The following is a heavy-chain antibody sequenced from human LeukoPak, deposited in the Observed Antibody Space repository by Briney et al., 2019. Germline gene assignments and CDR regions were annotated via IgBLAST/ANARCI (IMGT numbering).Heavy chain of an antibody. J-gene: IGHJ4*02. CDR2: IYHSGGA. V-gene: IGHV4/OR15-8*01. Sequence: SETLSLTCAVSGASIDSHSWWSWVRQTPGQGLEWIGEIYHSGGANYKPSLKSRVTMSVDTSKNHFSLKLTSVTAADTAVYYCAYNRNFALDNWGQGTLVTVSS. CDR1: GASIDSHSW. D-gene: IGHD1-14*01. CDR3: AYNRNFALDN.